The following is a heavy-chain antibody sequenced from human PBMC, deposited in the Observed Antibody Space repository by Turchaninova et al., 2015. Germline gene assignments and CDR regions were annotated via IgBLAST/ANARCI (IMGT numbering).Heavy chain of an antibody. J-gene: IGHJ4*02. CDR3: ARAWSSSWYYYFDS. CDR2: VNHNGGA. V-gene: IGHV4-34*01. Sequence: QVQLQQWGAGMLKPSETLSLSCVVYGESFIVYYWGLIRQTPGKGLEWIGDVNHNGGANSCPALKSRVTISLDTSKKQFSLQLASVTAADTAVYYCARAWSSSWYYYFDSWGQGTLVTVSS. CDR1: GESFIVYY. D-gene: IGHD6-13*01.